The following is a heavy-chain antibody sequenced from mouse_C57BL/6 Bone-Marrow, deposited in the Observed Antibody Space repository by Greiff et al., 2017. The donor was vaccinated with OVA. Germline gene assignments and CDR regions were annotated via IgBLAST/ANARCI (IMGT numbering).Heavy chain of an antibody. V-gene: IGHV1-54*01. CDR2: INPGSGGT. J-gene: IGHJ2*01. CDR1: GYAFTNYL. CDR3: ARSGGFLYYFDY. Sequence: QVQLKESGAELVRPGTSVKVSCKASGYAFTNYLIEWVKQRPGQGLEWIGVINPGSGGTNYNEKFKGKATLTADKSSSTAYMQLSSLTSEDSAVYFCARSGGFLYYFDYWGQGTTLTVSS.